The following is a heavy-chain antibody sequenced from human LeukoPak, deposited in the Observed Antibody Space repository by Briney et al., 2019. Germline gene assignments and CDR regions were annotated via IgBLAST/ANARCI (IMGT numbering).Heavy chain of an antibody. Sequence: NPSETLSLTCTVSGGSISSYYWSWIRQPPGKGLEWIGYIYYSGSTNYNPSLKSRVTISVDTSKNQFSLRLSAVTAGDTAVYYCARVGGGNYYYYGMDVWGQGTTVTVSS. CDR1: GGSISSYY. D-gene: IGHD2-15*01. V-gene: IGHV4-59*08. CDR3: ARVGGGNYYYYGMDV. CDR2: IYYSGST. J-gene: IGHJ6*02.